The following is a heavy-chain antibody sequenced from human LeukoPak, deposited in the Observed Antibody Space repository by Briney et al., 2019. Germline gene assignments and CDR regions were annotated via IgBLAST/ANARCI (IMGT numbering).Heavy chain of an antibody. CDR1: GGSISTYY. D-gene: IGHD2-2*01. CDR3: ARSPSGYCSGTSCYVAFDI. Sequence: WETLSLTCNVSGGSISTYYWSWIRQPPGKGLEWVGYVYYRGNTNYNPSLKSRVTMSVDTSKNQFSLELSSLTAADTAVYYCARSPSGYCSGTSCYVAFDIWGQGTMVTVSA. CDR2: VYYRGNT. V-gene: IGHV4-59*01. J-gene: IGHJ3*02.